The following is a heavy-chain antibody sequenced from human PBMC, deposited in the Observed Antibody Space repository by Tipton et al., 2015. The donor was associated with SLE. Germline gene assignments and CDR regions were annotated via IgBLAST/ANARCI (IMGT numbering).Heavy chain of an antibody. J-gene: IGHJ6*02. V-gene: IGHV3-21*01. CDR3: ARAGDGTTFYYYGMDV. CDR2: ISSSSSYI. Sequence: SLRLSCAVSGFTFSNYGMNWVRQAPGKGLEWVSSISSSSSYIYYADSVKGRFTISRDKAKNSLYLQMNSLRAEDTAVFYCARAGDGTTFYYYGMDVWGQGTTVTVSS. CDR1: GFTFSNYG. D-gene: IGHD1-1*01.